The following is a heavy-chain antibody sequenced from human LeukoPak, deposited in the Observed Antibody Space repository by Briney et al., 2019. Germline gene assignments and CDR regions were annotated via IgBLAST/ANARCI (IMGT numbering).Heavy chain of an antibody. D-gene: IGHD3-22*01. CDR3: AKDGGTYYYDSSGYKF. J-gene: IGHJ4*02. Sequence: GGSLRLSCAASGFTFSSYAMSWVRQAAGKGLEWVSAISGSGGSTYYADSVKGRFTISRDNSKNTLYLQMNSLRDEDTAVYYCAKDGGTYYYDSSGYKFWGQGTLVTVSS. V-gene: IGHV3-23*01. CDR2: ISGSGGST. CDR1: GFTFSSYA.